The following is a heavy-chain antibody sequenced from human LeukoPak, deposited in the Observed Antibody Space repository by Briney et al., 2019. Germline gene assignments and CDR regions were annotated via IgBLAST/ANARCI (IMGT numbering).Heavy chain of an antibody. Sequence: GGSLRLSCATSGFNFSDSRMTWVGQAPEQGLQWVANINRDGTEKHFLDSVEGRFTISRDNAKKSLYLLMNSLRPQDTVVYFCVGGDWYFESWGQGTLVTVSS. J-gene: IGHJ4*02. CDR3: VGGDWYFES. D-gene: IGHD2-21*01. CDR2: INRDGTEK. CDR1: GFNFSDSR. V-gene: IGHV3-7*04.